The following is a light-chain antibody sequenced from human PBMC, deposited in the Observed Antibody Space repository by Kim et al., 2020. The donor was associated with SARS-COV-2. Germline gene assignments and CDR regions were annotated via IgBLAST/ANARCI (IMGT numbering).Light chain of an antibody. CDR1: QYINSN. J-gene: IGKJ1*01. CDR2: VAS. Sequence: EVVLTQSPATLSVSPGETATLSCRASQYINSNLAWYQLKPGQAPRLLIYVASTGATDIPTRFSGGGSGTDFTLTISSLQSEDSALYYCQQNNQWPWTFGRGTKVDIK. V-gene: IGKV3-15*01. CDR3: QQNNQWPWT.